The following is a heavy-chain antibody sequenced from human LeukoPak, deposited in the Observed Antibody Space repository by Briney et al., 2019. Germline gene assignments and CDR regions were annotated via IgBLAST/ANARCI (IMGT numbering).Heavy chain of an antibody. D-gene: IGHD2-2*01. V-gene: IGHV4-34*01. Sequence: SETLSLTCAVYGGSFSGYYWSWIRQPPGKGLEWIGGINHSGSTNYNPSLKSRVTISVDTSKNQFSLKLSSVTAADTAVYYCARDQVVVPTNSYGMDVWGQGTTVTVSS. J-gene: IGHJ6*02. CDR1: GGSFSGYY. CDR2: INHSGST. CDR3: ARDQVVVPTNSYGMDV.